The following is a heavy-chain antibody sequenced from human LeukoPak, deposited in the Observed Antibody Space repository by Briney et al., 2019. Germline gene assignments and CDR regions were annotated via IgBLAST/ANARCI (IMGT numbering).Heavy chain of an antibody. V-gene: IGHV4-34*01. CDR2: INHSGST. J-gene: IGHJ4*02. Sequence: SSETLSLTCAVYGGSFSGYYWSWIRQPPGKGLEWIGEINHSGSTNYNPSLKSRVTISVDTSKNQFSLKLSSVTAEDTAVYYCAIHPSKDVLRYFDWSHYYFDYWGQGTLVTVSS. D-gene: IGHD3-9*01. CDR1: GGSFSGYY. CDR3: AIHPSKDVLRYFDWSHYYFDY.